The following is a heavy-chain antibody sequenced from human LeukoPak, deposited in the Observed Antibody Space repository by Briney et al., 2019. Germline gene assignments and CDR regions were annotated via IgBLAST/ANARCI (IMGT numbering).Heavy chain of an antibody. CDR1: GFTFSSYV. D-gene: IGHD3-3*01. J-gene: IGHJ4*02. CDR2: ISGSGGST. CDR3: AKVLSYYFFDY. V-gene: IGHV3-23*01. Sequence: GGSLRLSCAASGFTFSSYVMSWVRQAPGKGLEWVSSISGSGGSTYYADSVKGRFTISRDNSKNTLYLQMNSLRVEDTAVYYCAKVLSYYFFDYWGQGTLVTVSS.